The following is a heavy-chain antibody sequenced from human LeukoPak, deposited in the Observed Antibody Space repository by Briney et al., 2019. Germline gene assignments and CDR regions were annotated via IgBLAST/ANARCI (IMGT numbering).Heavy chain of an antibody. CDR1: GGTFSSYA. CDR3: ARASYSYYYDSSGYYFDY. V-gene: IGHV1-69*13. D-gene: IGHD3-22*01. J-gene: IGHJ4*02. CDR2: IIPIFGTA. Sequence: GASVKVSCKASGGTFSSYAISWVRQAPGQGLEWMGGIIPIFGTANYAQKFQGRVTITADESTSTAYMELSSLRSEDTAVYYCARASYSYYYDSSGYYFDYWGQGTLVTVSS.